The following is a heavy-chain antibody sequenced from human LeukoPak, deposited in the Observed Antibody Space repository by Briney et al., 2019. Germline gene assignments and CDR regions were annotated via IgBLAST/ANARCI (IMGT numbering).Heavy chain of an antibody. CDR1: GFTFSSYS. CDR2: ISSSSGSTI. J-gene: IGHJ4*02. D-gene: IGHD3-3*01. V-gene: IGHV3-48*02. Sequence: GGSLRLSCAASGFTFSSYSMNWVRQAPGKGLEWVSYISSSSGSTIYYADSVKGRFTISRDNAKNSLYLQMNSLRDEDTAVYYCARDTNYWGQGTLVTVSS. CDR3: ARDTNY.